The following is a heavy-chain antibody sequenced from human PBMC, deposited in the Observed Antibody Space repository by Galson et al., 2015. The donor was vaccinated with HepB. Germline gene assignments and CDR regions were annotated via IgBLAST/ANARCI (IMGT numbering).Heavy chain of an antibody. Sequence: SLRLSCAASGFTFSNYAMSWVRQAPGKGLEWVSTIRGSGSRTYYADSVKGRFTISRDNSKNTLYLQMNSLRAEDTAVYYCAKGEEDIRFLGWLFVRNGMDVWGQGTTVTVSS. J-gene: IGHJ6*02. V-gene: IGHV3-23*01. CDR1: GFTFSNYA. CDR2: IRGSGSRT. CDR3: AKGEEDIRFLGWLFVRNGMDV. D-gene: IGHD3-3*01.